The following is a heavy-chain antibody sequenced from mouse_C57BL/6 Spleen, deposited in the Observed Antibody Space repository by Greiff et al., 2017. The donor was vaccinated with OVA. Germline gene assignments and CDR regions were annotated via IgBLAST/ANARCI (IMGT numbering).Heavy chain of an antibody. V-gene: IGHV5-17*01. Sequence: EVKLMESGGGLVKPGGSLKLSCAASGFTFSDYGMHWVRQAPEKGLEWVAYISSGSSTIYYADTVKGRFTISRDNAKTTLFLQMTSLRSEDTAMYYCARNDYDGYAMDYWGQGTSVTVSS. CDR3: ARNDYDGYAMDY. D-gene: IGHD2-4*01. CDR1: GFTFSDYG. J-gene: IGHJ4*01. CDR2: ISSGSSTI.